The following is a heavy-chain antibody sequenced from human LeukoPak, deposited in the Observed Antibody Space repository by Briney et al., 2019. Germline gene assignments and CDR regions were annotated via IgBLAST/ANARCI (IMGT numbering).Heavy chain of an antibody. V-gene: IGHV1-2*06. J-gene: IGHJ1*01. CDR1: GYNLVGYY. Sequence: ASVKVSCKASGYNLVGYYIHWVRQAPGQGLEWMGRINPNSGGTNYAQKFQGRVTMTKDTSISTAYIDLSRLTSVDTAVYYCASLTIGWYSSDYFQQWGQGTLVTVSS. CDR2: INPNSGGT. CDR3: ASLTIGWYSSDYFQQ. D-gene: IGHD6-19*01.